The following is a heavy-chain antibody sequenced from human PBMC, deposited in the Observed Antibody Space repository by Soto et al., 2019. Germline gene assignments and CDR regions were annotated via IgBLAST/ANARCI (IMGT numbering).Heavy chain of an antibody. V-gene: IGHV3-9*01. J-gene: IGHJ3*02. CDR2: ISWNSGSI. CDR1: GFTFDDYA. D-gene: IGHD6-13*01. Sequence: EVQLVESGGGLVQPGRSLRLSCAASGFTFDDYAMHWVQQAPGKGLEWVSGISWNSGSIGYVDSVKGRFTISRDNAKNSLYLQMNSLRAEDTALYYCAKDIAQYSSSWLGAFDIWGQGTMVTVSS. CDR3: AKDIAQYSSSWLGAFDI.